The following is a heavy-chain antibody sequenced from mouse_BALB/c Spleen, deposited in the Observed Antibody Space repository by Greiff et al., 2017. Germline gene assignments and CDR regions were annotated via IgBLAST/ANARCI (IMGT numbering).Heavy chain of an antibody. D-gene: IGHD2-10*02. CDR1: GFNIKDYY. J-gene: IGHJ4*01. Sequence: VQLQQSGAELVRPGALVKLSCKASGFNIKDYYMHWVKQRPEQGLEWIGWIDPENGNTIYDPKFQGKASITADTSSNTAYLQLSSLTSEDTAVYYCVRRGDSGGMGNWGEGTSVTVS. CDR3: VRRGDSGGMGN. CDR2: IDPENGNT. V-gene: IGHV14-1*02.